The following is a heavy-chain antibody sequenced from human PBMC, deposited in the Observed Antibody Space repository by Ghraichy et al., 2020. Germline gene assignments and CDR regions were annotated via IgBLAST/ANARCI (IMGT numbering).Heavy chain of an antibody. CDR2: ISGSGGST. CDR3: AKDVTWTINYNFDY. CDR1: GFTFSNYA. Sequence: LSLTCAASGFTFSNYAMSWVRQAPGKGLEWVSAISGSGGSTYSADSVKGRFTISRDNSKNTLYLQMNSLRAEDTAVYYCAKDVTWTINYNFDYWGQGTLVTVSS. V-gene: IGHV3-23*01. J-gene: IGHJ4*02. D-gene: IGHD4-11*01.